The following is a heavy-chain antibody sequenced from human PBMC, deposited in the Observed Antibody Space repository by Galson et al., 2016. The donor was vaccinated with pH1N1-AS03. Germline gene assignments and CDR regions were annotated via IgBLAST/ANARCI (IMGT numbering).Heavy chain of an antibody. J-gene: IGHJ4*02. Sequence: SLRLSCAASGFTFDYFYMSWIRQAPGKGLEWISFISTAGITTHYADSVKGRFTMSRDNANNSLYLEMTSLRPEDTAIYYCARNWNYFNLWGQGVLVTVSS. CDR3: ARNWNYFNL. CDR2: ISTAGITT. D-gene: IGHD1-1*01. CDR1: GFTFDYFY. V-gene: IGHV3-11*01.